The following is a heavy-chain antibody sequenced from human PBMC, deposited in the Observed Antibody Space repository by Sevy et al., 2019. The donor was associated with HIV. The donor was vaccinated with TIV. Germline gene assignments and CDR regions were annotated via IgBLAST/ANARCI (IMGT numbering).Heavy chain of an antibody. CDR3: AKEGYRLPGADAIDI. Sequence: GGSLRLSCAASGFTFSYYAMTWVRQAPGKGLEWVSAISGSGDTTYYAESVKGRFTISRDNSWGTLYLQINSLRAEDTAIYFCAKEGYRLPGADAIDIWGQGTMVTVSS. CDR2: ISGSGDTT. D-gene: IGHD3-16*01. V-gene: IGHV3-23*01. J-gene: IGHJ3*02. CDR1: GFTFSYYA.